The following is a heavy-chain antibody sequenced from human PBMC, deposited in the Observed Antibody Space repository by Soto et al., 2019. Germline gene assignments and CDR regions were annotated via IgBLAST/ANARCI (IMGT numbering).Heavy chain of an antibody. CDR2: IYYSGST. Sequence: LETLSHTCTVSGGSISSYYWSWIRQPPGKGLEWIGYIYYSGSTNYNPSLKSRVTISVDTSKNQFSLKLSSVTAADTAVYYCARGDYGLNWFDPWGQGTLVTVSS. CDR1: GGSISSYY. D-gene: IGHD4-17*01. J-gene: IGHJ5*02. CDR3: ARGDYGLNWFDP. V-gene: IGHV4-59*01.